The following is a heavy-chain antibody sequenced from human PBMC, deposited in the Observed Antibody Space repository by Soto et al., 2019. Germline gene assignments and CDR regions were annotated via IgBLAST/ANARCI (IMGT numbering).Heavy chain of an antibody. V-gene: IGHV4-38-2*01. D-gene: IGHD5-12*01. J-gene: IGHJ4*02. CDR1: GYSISSGYF. Sequence: PSETLSLTCAVSGYSISSGYFWGWIRQPPGKGLEWIGSIYYSGSTYYNPSLKSRVTISVDRSKNQFSLKLSSVTAADTAVYYCASTRLVATSVWYWGQGTLVTVSS. CDR2: IYYSGST. CDR3: ASTRLVATSVWY.